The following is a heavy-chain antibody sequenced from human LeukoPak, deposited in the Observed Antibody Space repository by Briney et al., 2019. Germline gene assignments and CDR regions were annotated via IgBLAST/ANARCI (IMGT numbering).Heavy chain of an antibody. V-gene: IGHV1-2*04. Sequence: ASVKVSCKASGYTFTGYYMHWVRQAPGQGLEWMGWINPNSGGTNYAQKFQGWVTMTRDTSISTAYMELSRLRSDDTAVYYCARVPGGYDSSGYLFDYWGQGTLVTVSS. CDR3: ARVPGGYDSSGYLFDY. D-gene: IGHD3-22*01. CDR2: INPNSGGT. J-gene: IGHJ4*02. CDR1: GYTFTGYY.